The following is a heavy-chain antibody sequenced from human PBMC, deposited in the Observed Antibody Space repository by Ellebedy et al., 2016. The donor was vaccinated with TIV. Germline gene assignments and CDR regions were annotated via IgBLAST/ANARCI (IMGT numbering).Heavy chain of an antibody. V-gene: IGHV1-18*01. CDR1: GYGFTNFG. CDR2: ISAYNGNT. Sequence: AASVKVSCKASGYGFTNFGISWVRQAPGQGLEWMGWISAYNGNTNYAQKLQDRVSMTREISTKTAYMELRSLRSDDTALYYCTVGGGSWRFHGRIAYETWGQGTMVTVSS. CDR3: TVGGGSWRFHGRIAYET. D-gene: IGHD3-16*01. J-gene: IGHJ3*02.